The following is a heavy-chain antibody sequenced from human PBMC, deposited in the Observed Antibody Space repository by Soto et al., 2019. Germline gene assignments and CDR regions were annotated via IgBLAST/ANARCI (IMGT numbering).Heavy chain of an antibody. Sequence: QITLKESGPTLVKPTQTLTLTCTVSGFSLNTYGVGVGWIRQPPGKALEWLALIYWDDDKRYSPSLKSRLTITKDTSKNQVLLTMTNMDPVDTVTYYCARALGSWGAYYFDYWGQGTLVTVSS. J-gene: IGHJ4*02. CDR2: IYWDDDK. CDR1: GFSLNTYGVG. V-gene: IGHV2-5*02. CDR3: ARALGSWGAYYFDY. D-gene: IGHD3-16*01.